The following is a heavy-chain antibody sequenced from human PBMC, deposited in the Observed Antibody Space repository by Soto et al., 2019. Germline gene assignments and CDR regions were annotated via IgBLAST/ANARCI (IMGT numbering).Heavy chain of an antibody. Sequence: QVQLVESGGGVVQPGRSLRLSCAASGFTFSSYAMHWVRQAPGKGLEWVAVISYDGSNKYYADSVKGRFTISRDNSKNTLYLQMNSLRAEDTAVYYCATSWDGGNDDGDYAFDYWGQGTLVTVSS. V-gene: IGHV3-30-3*01. D-gene: IGHD4-17*01. J-gene: IGHJ4*02. CDR2: ISYDGSNK. CDR1: GFTFSSYA. CDR3: ATSWDGGNDDGDYAFDY.